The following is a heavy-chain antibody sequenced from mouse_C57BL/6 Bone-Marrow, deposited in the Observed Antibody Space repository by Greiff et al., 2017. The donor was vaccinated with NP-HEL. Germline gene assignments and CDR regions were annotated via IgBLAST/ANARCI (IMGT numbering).Heavy chain of an antibody. D-gene: IGHD2-13*01. CDR1: GFTFSDYG. Sequence: EVKLMESGGGLVKPGGSLKLSCAASGFTFSDYGMHWVRQAPEKGLEWVAYISSGSSTIYYADTVKGRFTISRDNAKNTLFLQITSLRSEDTAMYYCARPIYYGDYYFDYWGQGTTLTVSS. CDR2: ISSGSSTI. CDR3: ARPIYYGDYYFDY. V-gene: IGHV5-17*01. J-gene: IGHJ2*01.